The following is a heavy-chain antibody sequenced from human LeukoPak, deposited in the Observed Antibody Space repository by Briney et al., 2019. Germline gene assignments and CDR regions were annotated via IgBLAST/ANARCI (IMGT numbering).Heavy chain of an antibody. D-gene: IGHD2-15*01. CDR1: GYTFTSYG. CDR2: ISAYNGNT. Sequence: ASVKVSCKASGYTFTSYGISWVRQAPGQGLEWTGWISAYNGNTNYAQKLQGRVTMTTDTSTSTAYMELRSLRSDDTAVYYCARLGYCSGGSCWPFDYWGQGTLVTVSS. CDR3: ARLGYCSGGSCWPFDY. V-gene: IGHV1-18*01. J-gene: IGHJ4*02.